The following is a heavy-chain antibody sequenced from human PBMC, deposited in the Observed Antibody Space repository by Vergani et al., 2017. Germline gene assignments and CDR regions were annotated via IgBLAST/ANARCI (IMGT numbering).Heavy chain of an antibody. CDR2: IYPGDSDT. J-gene: IGHJ4*03. V-gene: IGHV5-51*01. D-gene: IGHD3-22*01. CDR3: ATLYYYDSSGYYSSFDY. CDR1: GYSFTSYW. Sequence: EVQLVQSGAEVKKPGESLTISCKGSGYSFTSYWIGWVRQMPGKGLEWMGIIYPGDSDTRYSPSFQGQVTISADKSISTAYLQWSSLKASDTAMYYCATLYYYDSSGYYSSFDYWGQGTTVTVSS.